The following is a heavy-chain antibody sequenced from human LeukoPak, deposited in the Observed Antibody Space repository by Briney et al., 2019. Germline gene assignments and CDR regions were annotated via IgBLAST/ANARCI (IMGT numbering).Heavy chain of an antibody. CDR2: ISGSGGST. D-gene: IGHD1-26*01. J-gene: IGHJ3*02. Sequence: GGSLRLSCAASGFTFSSYAMSWVRQAPGKGLEWVSAISGSGGSTYYADSVKGRSTISRDNSKHTLYLQMNSLRAEDTAVYYCAKDFDDLVGATAFDIWGQGTMVTVSS. V-gene: IGHV3-23*01. CDR1: GFTFSSYA. CDR3: AKDFDDLVGATAFDI.